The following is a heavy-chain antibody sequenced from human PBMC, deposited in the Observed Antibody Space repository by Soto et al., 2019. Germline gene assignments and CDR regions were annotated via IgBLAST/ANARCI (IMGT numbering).Heavy chain of an antibody. J-gene: IGHJ6*02. Sequence: EVQLVESGGGLVKPGGSLRLSCAASGFTFSSYSMNWVRQAPGKGLEWVSSISSSSSYIYYADSVKGRFTISRDNAKNSLYLQMNSLRAEDTAVYYCARVGGYCSSTSCPYGMDVWGQGTTVTVSS. V-gene: IGHV3-21*01. CDR3: ARVGGYCSSTSCPYGMDV. D-gene: IGHD2-2*01. CDR1: GFTFSSYS. CDR2: ISSSSSYI.